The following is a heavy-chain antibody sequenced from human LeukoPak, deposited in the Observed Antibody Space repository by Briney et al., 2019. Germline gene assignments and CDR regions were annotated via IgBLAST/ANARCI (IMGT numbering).Heavy chain of an antibody. CDR3: AREGGYSGYGVGFDY. CDR2: INPNSGGT. V-gene: IGHV1-2*02. CDR1: GYTFTGYY. D-gene: IGHD5-12*01. Sequence: GASVKVSCKASGYTFTGYYIHWVRQAPGQGLEWMGWINPNSGGTNYAQKFQGRVTMTRDTSISTAYMELSRLRSDDTAVYYCAREGGYSGYGVGFDYWGQGTLVTVSS. J-gene: IGHJ4*02.